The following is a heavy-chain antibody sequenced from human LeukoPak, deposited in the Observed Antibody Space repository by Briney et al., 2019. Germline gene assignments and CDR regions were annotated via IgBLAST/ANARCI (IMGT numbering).Heavy chain of an antibody. V-gene: IGHV3-43*02. Sequence: GGSLSLTFAASGFTFDDYAMHWVRQAPGKGLEWVSLISGDGGSTYYADSVKGRFTISRDNSKNSLYLQMNSLRTEDTALYYCAKDIPRGPDYWGQETLVTVSS. CDR1: GFTFDDYA. CDR3: AKDIPRGPDY. D-gene: IGHD2-21*01. J-gene: IGHJ4*02. CDR2: ISGDGGST.